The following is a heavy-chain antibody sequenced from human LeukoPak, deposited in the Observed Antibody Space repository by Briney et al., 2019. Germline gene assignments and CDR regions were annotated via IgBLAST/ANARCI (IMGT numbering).Heavy chain of an antibody. V-gene: IGHV4-30-4*01. D-gene: IGHD3-9*01. J-gene: IGHJ4*02. CDR1: GGSISSGDYY. CDR3: ARATGWGILTGYYRTFDY. CDR2: IYYSGST. Sequence: SETLSLTCTVSGGSISSGDYYWSWIRQPPGKGLEWIGYIYYSGSTYYNPSLKSRVTISVDTSKNHFSLNLSSVTAADTAVYYCARATGWGILTGYYRTFDYWGQGTLVTVSS.